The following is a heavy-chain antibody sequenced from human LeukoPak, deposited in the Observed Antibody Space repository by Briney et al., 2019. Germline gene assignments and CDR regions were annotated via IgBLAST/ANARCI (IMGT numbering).Heavy chain of an antibody. Sequence: SVKVSCKASGGTFSSYAISWVRQAPGQGLEWMGRIIPILGIANYAQKFQGRVTITADKSTSTAYMELSSLRSEGTAVYYCARAGIVVVPCGPCKAFDIWGQGTMVTVSS. CDR1: GGTFSSYA. V-gene: IGHV1-69*04. CDR2: IIPILGIA. J-gene: IGHJ3*02. D-gene: IGHD2-2*01. CDR3: ARAGIVVVPCGPCKAFDI.